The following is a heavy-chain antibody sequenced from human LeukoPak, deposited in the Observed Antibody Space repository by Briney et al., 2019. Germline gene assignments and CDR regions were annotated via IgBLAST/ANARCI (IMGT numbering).Heavy chain of an antibody. Sequence: GASVKVSCKASGYTFTGYYMHWVRQAPGQGLEWMGWINPNSGGTNYAQKFQGRVTMTRDTSISTAYMELSRLRSDDTAVYYCARAGPTPQSPGFSGYDSWGQGTLVTVSS. CDR2: INPNSGGT. V-gene: IGHV1-2*02. D-gene: IGHD5-12*01. CDR3: ARAGPTPQSPGFSGYDS. J-gene: IGHJ4*02. CDR1: GYTFTGYY.